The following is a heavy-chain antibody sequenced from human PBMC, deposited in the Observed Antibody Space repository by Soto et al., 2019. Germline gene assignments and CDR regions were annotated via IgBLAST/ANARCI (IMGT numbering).Heavy chain of an antibody. CDR2: IYYSGST. V-gene: IGHV4-59*01. Sequence: SETLSLTCTGSGGSISSYYWGWIRQPPGKGLEWIGYIYYSGSTNYNPSLKSRVTISVDTSKDQFSLKLSSVTAADTAVYYCARDLGYCSSTSCYRRFDPWGQGTLVTVSS. J-gene: IGHJ5*02. CDR3: ARDLGYCSSTSCYRRFDP. D-gene: IGHD2-2*01. CDR1: GGSISSYY.